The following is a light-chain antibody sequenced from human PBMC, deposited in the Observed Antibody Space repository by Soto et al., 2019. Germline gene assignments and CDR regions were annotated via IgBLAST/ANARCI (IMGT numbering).Light chain of an antibody. V-gene: IGKV2-28*01. J-gene: IGKJ1*01. CDR2: LGS. CDR1: QSLLYSNGYNY. CDR3: MQVTHFPWT. Sequence: DIVMTQSPLSLPVTPGEPASISCRSSQSLLYSNGYNYLDWYVQKPGQSPQLLICLGSDRASGVPDRFSGSGSGTDFTLKISRVEAEDVGIYYCMQVTHFPWTFGQGTKVDIK.